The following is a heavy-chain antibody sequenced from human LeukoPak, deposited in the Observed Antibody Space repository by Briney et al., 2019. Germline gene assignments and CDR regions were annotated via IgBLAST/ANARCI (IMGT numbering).Heavy chain of an antibody. Sequence: PSETLSLTCAVYGGSFSGYYWSWIRQPPGKGLEWIGEINHSGSTNYNPSLKSRVTISVDTSKNQFSLKLSSVTAAGTAVYYCARGYCSGGSCYSRRYYYMDVWGKGTTVTVSS. V-gene: IGHV4-34*01. CDR1: GGSFSGYY. CDR3: ARGYCSGGSCYSRRYYYMDV. J-gene: IGHJ6*03. D-gene: IGHD2-15*01. CDR2: INHSGST.